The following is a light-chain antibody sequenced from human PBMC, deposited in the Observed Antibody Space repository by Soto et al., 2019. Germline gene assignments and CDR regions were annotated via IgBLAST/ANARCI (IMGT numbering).Light chain of an antibody. J-gene: IGKJ1*01. CDR2: GAS. CDR3: QQYNNWPPVT. V-gene: IGKV3-15*01. CDR1: QSVSSN. Sequence: EIVMTQSPATLSVSPGERATLSCRASQSVSSNLAWYQQKPGQAPRLLIYGASTRATGSPARLSGSGSWTEFTIPISSMQSADFAVYYCQQYNNWPPVTFGQGTKVEIK.